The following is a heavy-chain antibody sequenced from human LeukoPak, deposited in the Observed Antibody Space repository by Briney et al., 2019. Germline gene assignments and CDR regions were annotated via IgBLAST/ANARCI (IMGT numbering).Heavy chain of an antibody. V-gene: IGHV1-69*02. CDR3: AEFYGSGKAAFDY. CDR1: GGTFSSYT. J-gene: IGHJ4*02. Sequence: SVKVSCKASGGTFSSYTISWVRQAPGQGLEWMGRIIPILGIANYAQKFQGRVTITADKSTSTAYMELSSLRSEDTAVYYCAEFYGSGKAAFDYWGQGTLVTVSS. CDR2: IIPILGIA. D-gene: IGHD3-10*01.